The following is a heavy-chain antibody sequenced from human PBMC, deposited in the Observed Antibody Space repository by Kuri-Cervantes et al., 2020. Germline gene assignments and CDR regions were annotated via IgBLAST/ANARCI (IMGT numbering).Heavy chain of an antibody. CDR1: GYTFTSYA. V-gene: IGHV1-69*06. CDR3: ARALYQLLSRNLYYYYYYMDV. D-gene: IGHD2-2*01. Sequence: SVKVSCKAFGYTFTSYAMHWVRQAPGQGLEWMGGIIPIFGTANYAQKFQGRVTITADKSTSTAYMELSSLRSEDTAVYYCARALYQLLSRNLYYYYYYMDVWGKGTTVTVSS. CDR2: IIPIFGTA. J-gene: IGHJ6*03.